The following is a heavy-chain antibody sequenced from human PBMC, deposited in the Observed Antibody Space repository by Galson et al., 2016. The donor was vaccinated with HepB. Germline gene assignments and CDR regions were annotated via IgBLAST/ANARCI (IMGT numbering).Heavy chain of an antibody. CDR3: AGDSGYNEHGGFDN. Sequence: SLRLSCAASGFTASTTYMAWVRQAPGKGLECVSVVFSGGTTFYADPEMGRFTISTDHSTNTLYLQMRSLRTEDTAVYYCAGDSGYNEHGGFDNWGQGTLVTVSS. J-gene: IGHJ4*02. V-gene: IGHV3-66*02. CDR1: GFTASTTY. D-gene: IGHD5-24*01. CDR2: VFSGGTT.